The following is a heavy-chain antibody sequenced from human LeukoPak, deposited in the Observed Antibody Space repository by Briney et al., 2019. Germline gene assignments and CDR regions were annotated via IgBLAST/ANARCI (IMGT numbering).Heavy chain of an antibody. V-gene: IGHV1-46*01. J-gene: IGHJ5*02. CDR2: INPSGGST. D-gene: IGHD6-13*01. CDR3: ARDQGYSRITKLREIWFDP. CDR1: GYTFTSYY. Sequence: VASVKVSCKASGYTFTSYYMHWVRQAPGQGLEWMGIINPSGGSTSYVQKFQGRVTMTRDMSTSTVYMELSSLRSEDTAVYYCARDQGYSRITKLREIWFDPWGQGTLVTVSS.